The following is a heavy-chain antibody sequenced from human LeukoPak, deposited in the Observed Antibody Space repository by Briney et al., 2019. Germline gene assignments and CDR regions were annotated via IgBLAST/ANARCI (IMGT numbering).Heavy chain of an antibody. CDR3: AREGVGSLRRWGSGWYMGKHLAFDY. CDR1: GGSISSSSYY. D-gene: IGHD6-19*01. CDR2: IYYSGST. Sequence: SETLSLTCTVSGGSISSSSYYWGWIRQPPGKGLEWIGSIYYSGSTYYNPSLKSRVTISVDTSKNQFSLKLSSVTAADTAVYYCAREGVGSLRRWGSGWYMGKHLAFDYWGQGTLVTVSS. V-gene: IGHV4-39*07. J-gene: IGHJ4*02.